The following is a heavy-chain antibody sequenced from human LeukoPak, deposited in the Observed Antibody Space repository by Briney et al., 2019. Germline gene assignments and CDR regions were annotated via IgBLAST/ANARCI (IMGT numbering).Heavy chain of an antibody. CDR2: ISASGSAT. CDR1: GFIFSNYG. CDR3: ARVETIFGVVYDYFDY. Sequence: PGGSLRLSCAASGFIFSNYGMNWVRQAPGKGLEWVAAISASGSATSYADSVRGRFTISRDNSKSTTYLQMNSLRAEDTAVYYCARVETIFGVVYDYFDYWGQGTLVTVSS. D-gene: IGHD3-3*01. J-gene: IGHJ4*02. V-gene: IGHV3-23*01.